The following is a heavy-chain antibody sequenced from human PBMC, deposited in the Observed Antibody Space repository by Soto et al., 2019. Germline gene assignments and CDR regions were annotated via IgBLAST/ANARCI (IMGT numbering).Heavy chain of an antibody. CDR3: ARVRPNSIVVVPAAMRARVDY. Sequence: ETLSLTCAVYGGSFSGYYWSWIRQPPGKGLEWIGEINHSGSTNYNPSLKSRVTISVDTSKNQFSLKLSSVTAADTAVYYCARVRPNSIVVVPAAMRARVDYWGQGTLVTVSS. J-gene: IGHJ4*02. CDR1: GGSFSGYY. D-gene: IGHD2-2*01. V-gene: IGHV4-34*01. CDR2: INHSGST.